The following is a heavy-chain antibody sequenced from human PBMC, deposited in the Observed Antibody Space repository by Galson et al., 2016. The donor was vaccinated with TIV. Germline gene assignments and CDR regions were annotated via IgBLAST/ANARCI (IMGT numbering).Heavy chain of an antibody. CDR3: ARSWEAELEGFHYYGMDV. CDR1: GFTFSTYA. Sequence: SLRLSCAASGFTFSTYAMNWVRQAPGKGLEWVSSISTRSSYIYYGDSMKGRFTISRDNAKNSLYLQMNSLRAEDTAVYYCARSWEAELEGFHYYGMDVWGQGTTVTV. J-gene: IGHJ6*02. D-gene: IGHD1-26*01. V-gene: IGHV3-21*01. CDR2: ISTRSSYI.